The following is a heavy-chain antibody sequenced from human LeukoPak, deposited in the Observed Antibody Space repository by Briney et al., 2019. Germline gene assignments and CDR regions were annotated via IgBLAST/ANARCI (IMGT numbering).Heavy chain of an antibody. V-gene: IGHV3-7*01. J-gene: IGHJ6*04. CDR1: GFTFSSYW. D-gene: IGHD3-10*01. Sequence: GGSLRLSCAASGFTFSSYWMSWVRQAPGKGLEWVANIKQDGSEKYYVDSVKGRFTISRDNAKNSLYLQMNSLRAGDTAVYYCARDPRWFRGVNYGRDVGAKGTWVTVPS. CDR2: IKQDGSEK. CDR3: ARDPRWFRGVNYGRDV.